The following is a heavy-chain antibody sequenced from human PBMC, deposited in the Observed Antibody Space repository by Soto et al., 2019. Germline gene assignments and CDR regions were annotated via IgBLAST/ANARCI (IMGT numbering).Heavy chain of an antibody. CDR1: GYTFSTYD. J-gene: IGHJ4*02. V-gene: IGHV1-8*01. Sequence: QVQLVQSGAEVKKPGASVKVSCKALGYTFSTYDINWVRQAPGQRLEWMGWMNPNSGNTGYAQKFQGRVTMTRNTSISTAYMELSSLRSEDTAAYYCARPRYGGYYTLDYWGQGTLVTVSS. CDR3: ARPRYGGYYTLDY. D-gene: IGHD5-12*01. CDR2: MNPNSGNT.